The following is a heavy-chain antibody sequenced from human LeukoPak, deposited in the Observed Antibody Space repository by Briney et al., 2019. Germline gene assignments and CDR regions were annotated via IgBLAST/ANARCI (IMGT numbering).Heavy chain of an antibody. D-gene: IGHD6-19*01. CDR1: GYIFTSYV. Sequence: ASVKVSCKASGYIFTSYVLHWVRQAPGQGLEWMGWINTNTGNPTYAQGFTGRFVFSLDTSVSTAYLQISSLKADDTAMYYCARRGISSGWYIDYWGQGTLVTVSS. CDR2: INTNTGNP. J-gene: IGHJ4*02. V-gene: IGHV7-4-1*02. CDR3: ARRGISSGWYIDY.